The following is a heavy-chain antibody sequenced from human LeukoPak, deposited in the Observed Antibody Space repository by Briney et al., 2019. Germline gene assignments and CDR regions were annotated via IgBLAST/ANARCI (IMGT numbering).Heavy chain of an antibody. D-gene: IGHD1-26*01. V-gene: IGHV3-74*01. J-gene: IGHJ5*02. CDR2: INNDGSST. Sequence: GGSLRLSCAASGFTFSSYWMHWVRQAPGKGLVWVSRINNDGSSTSYADSVKGRITISRDNAKNTLYLQINSLRAEDTAVYYCARGTYGLRIDNWFDPWGQGTLVTVSS. CDR1: GFTFSSYW. CDR3: ARGTYGLRIDNWFDP.